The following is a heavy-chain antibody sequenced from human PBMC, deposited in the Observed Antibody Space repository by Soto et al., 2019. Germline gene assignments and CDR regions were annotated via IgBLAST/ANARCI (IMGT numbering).Heavy chain of an antibody. Sequence: GASVKVSCKASGGTFSSYAISWVRQAPGQGLEWMGGIIPIFGTANYAQKFQGRVTITADKSTSTAYMELSSLRSEDTAVYYCAGRDLESIGVVIDPAEYFQHWGQGTLVTVYS. CDR3: AGRDLESIGVVIDPAEYFQH. CDR1: GGTFSSYA. V-gene: IGHV1-69*06. J-gene: IGHJ1*01. CDR2: IIPIFGTA. D-gene: IGHD3-3*01.